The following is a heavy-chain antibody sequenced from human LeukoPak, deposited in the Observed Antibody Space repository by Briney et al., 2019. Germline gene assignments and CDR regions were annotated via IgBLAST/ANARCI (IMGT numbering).Heavy chain of an antibody. CDR2: IYYSGST. Sequence: SETLSLTCTVSGGSISSYYWSWIRQPPGKGLEWVGYIYYSGSTNYNPSLKSRVTISVDTSKNQFSLKLSSVTAADTAVYYCAREGGSSSGYLNNWFDPWGQGTLVTVSS. J-gene: IGHJ5*02. V-gene: IGHV4-59*01. CDR3: AREGGSSSGYLNNWFDP. D-gene: IGHD3-22*01. CDR1: GGSISSYY.